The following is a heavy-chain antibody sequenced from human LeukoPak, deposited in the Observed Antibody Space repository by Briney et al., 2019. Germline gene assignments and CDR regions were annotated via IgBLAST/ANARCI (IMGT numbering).Heavy chain of an antibody. D-gene: IGHD3-22*01. V-gene: IGHV3-15*01. Sequence: KTGGSLRLSCAASGFTFKNAWMSWVRQAPGKGLEWLGRLKSKTDGGATDYAAPVKGRITISRDDSKNRLYLQMNSLKTEDTAVYYCTTANYYDGSVLEYWGQGTLVTVSS. J-gene: IGHJ4*02. CDR1: GFTFKNAW. CDR2: LKSKTDGGAT. CDR3: TTANYYDGSVLEY.